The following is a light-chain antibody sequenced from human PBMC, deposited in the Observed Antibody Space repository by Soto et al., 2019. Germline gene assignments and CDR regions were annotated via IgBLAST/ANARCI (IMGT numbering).Light chain of an antibody. CDR2: AAS. V-gene: IGKV1-9*01. J-gene: IGKJ5*01. CDR1: QGISSY. CDR3: QQLNSYPIT. Sequence: DIQLTQSPSFLSASVGDRVTITYRASQGISSYLSWFQQKPGKAPNLLIYAASTLQSGVPSRFSGSGSGTEFTLTISSLQPEDFATYYCQQLNSYPITFGQGTRLEIK.